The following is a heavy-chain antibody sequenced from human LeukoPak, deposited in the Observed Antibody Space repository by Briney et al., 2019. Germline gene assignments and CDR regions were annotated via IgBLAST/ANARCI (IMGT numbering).Heavy chain of an antibody. CDR1: GGSISSYY. J-gene: IGHJ4*02. CDR3: ARNGRTYSSVISY. D-gene: IGHD6-25*01. Sequence: SETLSLTCTVSGGSISSYYWSWIRQPPGKGVEWIGYIYYSGSTNYNPSLKSRVTISVDTSKNQFSLKLSSVTAADTAVYYCARNGRTYSSVISYWGQGTLVTVSS. CDR2: IYYSGST. V-gene: IGHV4-59*01.